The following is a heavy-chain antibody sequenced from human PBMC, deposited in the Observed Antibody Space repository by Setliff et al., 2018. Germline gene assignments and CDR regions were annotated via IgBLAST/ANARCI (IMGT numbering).Heavy chain of an antibody. CDR2: ISGSGRNT. Sequence: GGSLRLSCAASGFTFNTYAMSWVRQAPGKGLEWVSAISGSGRNTYYRDSVKGRFTISRDNAKNSLYLQMNSLRAEDTAVYYCARVASIMILVDIFFPNDAFDIWGQGTMVTVSS. CDR3: ARVASIMILVDIFFPNDAFDI. D-gene: IGHD3-22*01. J-gene: IGHJ3*02. CDR1: GFTFNTYA. V-gene: IGHV3-21*01.